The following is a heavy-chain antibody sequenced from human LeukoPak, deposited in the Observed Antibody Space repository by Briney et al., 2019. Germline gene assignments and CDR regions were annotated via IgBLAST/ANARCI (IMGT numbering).Heavy chain of an antibody. V-gene: IGHV1-2*02. D-gene: IGHD3-22*01. CDR3: ARTYDSSGYYPSYYYYYYMDV. CDR1: GYTFTGYY. J-gene: IGHJ6*03. CDR2: INPNSGGT. Sequence: ASVKVFCKASGYTFTGYYMHWVRQAPGQGLEWMGWINPNSGGTNYAQKFQGRVTMTRDTSISTAYMELSRLRSDDTAVYYCARTYDSSGYYPSYYYYYYMDVWGKGTTVTVSS.